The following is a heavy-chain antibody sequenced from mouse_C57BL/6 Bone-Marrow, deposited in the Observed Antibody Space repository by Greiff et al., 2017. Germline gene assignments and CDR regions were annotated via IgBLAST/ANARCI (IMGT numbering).Heavy chain of an antibody. CDR3: ARWSYGNYGAWFAD. D-gene: IGHD2-1*01. V-gene: IGHV1-4*01. CDR1: GYTFTSYT. J-gene: IGHJ3*01. Sequence: QFQLQQSGAELARPGASVKMSCKASGYTFTSYTMHWVKQRPGQGLEWIGYINPSSGYTKYNQKFKDKATLTAYKSSSTAYMQLSSLTSEDSAVEYCARWSYGNYGAWFADWGQGTLVTVSA. CDR2: INPSSGYT.